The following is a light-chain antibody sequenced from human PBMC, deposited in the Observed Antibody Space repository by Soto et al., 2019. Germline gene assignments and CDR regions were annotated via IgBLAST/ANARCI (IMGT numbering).Light chain of an antibody. CDR2: DAS. V-gene: IGKV3-11*01. J-gene: IGKJ4*01. CDR3: QQRSNWPPGLT. Sequence: EVVLTQSPGTLSLSPGEGATLSCRASQSVSSYLAWYQQKPGQAPRLLIYDASNRATGIPARFSGSGSGTDFTLTISSLEPEDFAVYYCQQRSNWPPGLTFGGGTKVDIK. CDR1: QSVSSY.